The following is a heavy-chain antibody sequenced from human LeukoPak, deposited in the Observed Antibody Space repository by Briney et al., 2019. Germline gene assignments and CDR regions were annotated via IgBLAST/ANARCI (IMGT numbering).Heavy chain of an antibody. CDR1: GDSVSSKSAA. V-gene: IGHV6-1*01. Sequence: SQTLSLTCAISGDSVSSKSAAWNWIRQSPSGGLEWVGRTYYRSKWSNDYAASVKGRITVNPDTSKNQFSLQLSSVTPEDTAVYYCARSRAATFDYWGQGTLVTVSS. CDR3: ARSRAATFDY. D-gene: IGHD2-15*01. CDR2: TYYRSKWSN. J-gene: IGHJ4*02.